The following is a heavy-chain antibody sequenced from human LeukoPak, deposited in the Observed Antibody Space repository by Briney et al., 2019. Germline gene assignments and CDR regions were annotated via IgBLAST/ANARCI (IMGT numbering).Heavy chain of an antibody. D-gene: IGHD6-13*01. CDR2: ISSSSSTI. CDR1: GFTFSSYS. CDR3: ARDLLIRDSSSCYRDY. J-gene: IGHJ4*02. Sequence: GGSLRLSCAASGFTFSSYSMNWVRQAPGKGLEWVSYISSSSSTIYHADSLKGRFTISRDNAKNSLYLQMNSLRDEDTAVYYCARDLLIRDSSSCYRDYWGERTLVT. V-gene: IGHV3-48*02.